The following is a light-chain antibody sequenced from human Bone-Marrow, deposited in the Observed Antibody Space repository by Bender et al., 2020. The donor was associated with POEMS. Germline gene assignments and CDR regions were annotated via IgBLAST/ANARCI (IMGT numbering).Light chain of an antibody. V-gene: IGLV3-25*02. CDR2: KDT. J-gene: IGLJ1*01. CDR3: QSSDSSRSYV. CDR1: ALSRDF. Sequence: YELTQPPSVSVSPGQTARITCSADALSRDFIYWFLQKPGQAPVMVMGKDTARPSGIPERISGSRSGTTVTLTLRGVQAEEEADYYCQSSDSSRSYVFGSGTQLTVL.